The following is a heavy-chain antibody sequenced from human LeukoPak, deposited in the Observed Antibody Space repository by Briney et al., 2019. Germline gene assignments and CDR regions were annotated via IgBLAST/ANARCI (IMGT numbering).Heavy chain of an antibody. CDR2: ISYDGSEK. J-gene: IGHJ4*02. CDR1: GFTFSSYA. D-gene: IGHD1-26*01. CDR3: ASRRGSYWGFDY. V-gene: IGHV3-30*04. Sequence: GGSLRLSCAVSGFTFSSYALHWVRQASGKGLEWVAVISYDGSEKYYADSVKGRFTISRDNAKNSLYLQMNSLRAEDTAVYYCASRRGSYWGFDYWGQGTLVTVSS.